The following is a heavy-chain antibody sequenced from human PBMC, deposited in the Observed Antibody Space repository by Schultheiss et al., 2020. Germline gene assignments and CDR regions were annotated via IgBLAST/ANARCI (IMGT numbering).Heavy chain of an antibody. J-gene: IGHJ6*02. Sequence: SETLSLTCGVSGGSFSGYFWSWIRQAPGKGLEWIGEINHSGSTNYSPSLRSRLTISMDTSIDQFSLTLTSVTAADTAVYYCTRGGSRDGVYDGSGYYTPKHAYYGFDVWGQGTTVNVYS. CDR1: GGSFSGYF. V-gene: IGHV4-34*01. D-gene: IGHD3-22*01. CDR3: TRGGSRDGVYDGSGYYTPKHAYYGFDV. CDR2: INHSGST.